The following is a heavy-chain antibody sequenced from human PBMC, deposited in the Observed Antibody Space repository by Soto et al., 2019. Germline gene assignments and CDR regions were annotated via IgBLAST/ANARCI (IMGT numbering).Heavy chain of an antibody. Sequence: GGSLRLSCSASGFTFSSYDMHWVRQGPGKGLEWVSAIGTAGDTNYAGSVKGRFTISRDNAKNSLYLQMNSLRAEDTAVYYCARDRANYGMDVWGQGTTVTVSS. CDR2: IGTAGDT. J-gene: IGHJ6*02. CDR1: GFTFSSYD. CDR3: ARDRANYGMDV. V-gene: IGHV3-13*04.